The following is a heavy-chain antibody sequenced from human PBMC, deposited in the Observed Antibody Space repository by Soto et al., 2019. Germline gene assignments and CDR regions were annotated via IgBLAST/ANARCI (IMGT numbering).Heavy chain of an antibody. V-gene: IGHV4-30-2*01. CDR1: GGSISSGGYS. J-gene: IGHJ5*02. Sequence: QLQLQESGSGLVKPSQTLSLTCAVSGGSISSGGYSWSWIRQPPGKGLEWIGYIYHSGSTYYNPSLTNRVTIAVDRSTNQIPLEPNPLTAADTAVNSCDRVPDPSGQGTLVTVAA. CDR3: DRVPDP. D-gene: IGHD2-2*01. CDR2: IYHSGST.